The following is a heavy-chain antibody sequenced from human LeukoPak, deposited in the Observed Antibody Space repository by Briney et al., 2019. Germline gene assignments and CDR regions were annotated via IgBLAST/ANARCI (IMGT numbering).Heavy chain of an antibody. V-gene: IGHV3-48*03. J-gene: IGHJ4*02. D-gene: IGHD3-16*02. CDR2: ISSSGSTI. CDR3: ARDQSGITFGGVIVGSYYFDY. Sequence: GGSLRLSCAASGFTFSSYEMNWVRQAPGKGLEWVSYISSSGSTIYYADSVKGRFTISRDNAKNSLYLQMNSLRAEDTAVYYCARDQSGITFGGVIVGSYYFDYWGQGTLVTVSS. CDR1: GFTFSSYE.